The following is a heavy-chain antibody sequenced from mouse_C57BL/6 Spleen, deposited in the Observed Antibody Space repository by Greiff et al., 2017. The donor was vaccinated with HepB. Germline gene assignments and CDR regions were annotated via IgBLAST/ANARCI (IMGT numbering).Heavy chain of an antibody. Sequence: EVKLVESGGGLVKPGGSLKLSCAASGFTFSSYAMSWVRQTPDKRLEWVATISDGGSYTYYPDNVKGRFTISRDNAKNNLYLQMSHLKSEDTAMYYWARGGHYEVFAYWGQGTLVTVSA. J-gene: IGHJ3*01. CDR3: ARGGHYEVFAY. CDR2: ISDGGSYT. D-gene: IGHD1-1*01. V-gene: IGHV5-4*03. CDR1: GFTFSSYA.